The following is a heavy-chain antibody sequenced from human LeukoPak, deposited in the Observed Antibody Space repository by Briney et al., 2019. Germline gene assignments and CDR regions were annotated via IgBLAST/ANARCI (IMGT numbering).Heavy chain of an antibody. Sequence: HPGGSLRLSCAASGFTFSSYWMSWVRQAPGKGLEWVANIKQDGSEKYYVDSVKRRFTISRDNAKNSLYLQMNSLRAEDTAVYYCARDSSSSAFDIWGQGTMVTVSS. CDR3: ARDSSSSAFDI. J-gene: IGHJ3*02. V-gene: IGHV3-7*01. D-gene: IGHD6-6*01. CDR2: IKQDGSEK. CDR1: GFTFSSYW.